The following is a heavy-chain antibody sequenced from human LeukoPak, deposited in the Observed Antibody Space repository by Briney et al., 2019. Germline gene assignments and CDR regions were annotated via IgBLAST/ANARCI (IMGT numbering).Heavy chain of an antibody. CDR1: GFLLPTSGVG. Sequence: SCPTLVKPTQTLTLTCTFSGFLLPTSGVGVGWIRQTPGKGLEWLALINWDDQKVYSPSLQSRLSITKDTSKNQVVLTMTNVDPVDTATYYCAHRRDSSGYQYRYWFAPWGQGTLVTVSS. CDR2: INWDDQK. V-gene: IGHV2-5*02. CDR3: AHRRDSSGYQYRYWFAP. J-gene: IGHJ5*02. D-gene: IGHD3-22*01.